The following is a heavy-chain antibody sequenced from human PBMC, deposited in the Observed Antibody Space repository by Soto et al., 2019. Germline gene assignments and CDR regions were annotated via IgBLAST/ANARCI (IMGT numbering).Heavy chain of an antibody. CDR3: ARERGDFWSGYLGDYYGMAV. CDR1: GGSISSGDYY. J-gene: IGHJ6*02. CDR2: IYYSGST. Sequence: SETLSLTCTVSGGSISSGDYYWSWIRQPPGKGLEWIGYIYYSGSTYYNPSLKSRVTISVDTSKNQFSLKLSSVTAADTAVYYCARERGDFWSGYLGDYYGMAVWGQGTTVTVSS. D-gene: IGHD3-3*01. V-gene: IGHV4-30-4*01.